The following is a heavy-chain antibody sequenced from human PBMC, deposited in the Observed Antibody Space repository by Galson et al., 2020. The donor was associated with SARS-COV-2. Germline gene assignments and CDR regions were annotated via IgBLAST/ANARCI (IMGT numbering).Heavy chain of an antibody. D-gene: IGHD3-22*01. J-gene: IGHJ4*02. CDR3: ARESYDSSGYYLAYFDY. Sequence: SETLSLTCTVSGVSISSYYWSWIRQSPGKGLEWIGYIYYSGSTNYNPSLKSRVTISVDTSKNQFSLKLSSVTAADTAVYYCARESYDSSGYYLAYFDYWGQGNLVTVSS. CDR2: IYYSGST. CDR1: GVSISSYY. V-gene: IGHV4-59*01.